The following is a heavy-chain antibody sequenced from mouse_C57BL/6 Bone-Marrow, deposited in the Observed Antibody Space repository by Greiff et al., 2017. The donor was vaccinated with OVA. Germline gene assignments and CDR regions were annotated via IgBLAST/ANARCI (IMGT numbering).Heavy chain of an antibody. Sequence: VQLKESGPELVKPGASVKISCKASGYSFTDYNMNWVKQSNGKSLEWIGVINPNYGTTSYNQKFKGKATLTVDQSSSTAYMQLNSLTSEDSAVYYCATIYYGPYYAMDYWGQGTSVTVSS. J-gene: IGHJ4*01. D-gene: IGHD2-1*01. CDR3: ATIYYGPYYAMDY. CDR2: INPNYGTT. CDR1: GYSFTDYN. V-gene: IGHV1-39*01.